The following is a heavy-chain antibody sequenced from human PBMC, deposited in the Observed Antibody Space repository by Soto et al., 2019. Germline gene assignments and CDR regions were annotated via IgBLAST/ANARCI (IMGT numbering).Heavy chain of an antibody. J-gene: IGHJ4*02. D-gene: IGHD5-12*01. CDR3: AKLTSPNSGYDYS. CDR1: GFTFSSYG. V-gene: IGHV3-30*18. CDR2: ISYDGSNK. Sequence: GGSLRLSCAASGFTFSSYGMHWVRQAPGKGLEWVAVISYDGSNKYYADSVKGRFTISRDNSKNTLYLQMNSLRAEDTAVYYCAKLTSPNSGYDYSWGQGTLVTVSS.